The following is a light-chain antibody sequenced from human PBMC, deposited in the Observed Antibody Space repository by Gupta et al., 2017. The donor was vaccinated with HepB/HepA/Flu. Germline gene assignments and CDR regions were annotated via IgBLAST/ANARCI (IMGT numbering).Light chain of an antibody. CDR2: KAS. CDR1: QSISNW. V-gene: IGKV1-5*03. CDR3: QQYNSQGT. J-gene: IGKJ1*01. Sequence: DIQMTPSPSTLSASVGDRVTITCRASQSISNWLAWYQQKAGKAPKLLIYKASSLESGVPSRFSGSGSGTEFTLTISSLQPDDFATYYCQQYNSQGTFGQGTKVEIK.